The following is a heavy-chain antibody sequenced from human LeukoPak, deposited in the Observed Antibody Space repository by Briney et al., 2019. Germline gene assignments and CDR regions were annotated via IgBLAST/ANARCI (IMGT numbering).Heavy chain of an antibody. Sequence: GGSLRLSCAASGFTFNNFGMHWVRQAPGKGLEWVAVISYDGSKKDYGDSVKGRFTISRDNSKNTLYLQMNRLRVEDTAVYYCAREVITMVRGRRMDVWGKGTTVTVSS. D-gene: IGHD3-10*01. V-gene: IGHV3-30*03. CDR3: AREVITMVRGRRMDV. CDR2: ISYDGSKK. J-gene: IGHJ6*04. CDR1: GFTFNNFG.